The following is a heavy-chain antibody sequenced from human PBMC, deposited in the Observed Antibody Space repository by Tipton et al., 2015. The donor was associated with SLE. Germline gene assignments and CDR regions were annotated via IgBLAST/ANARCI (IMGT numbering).Heavy chain of an antibody. D-gene: IGHD3-3*01. Sequence: TLSLTCTVSDDSITTDYWTWIRQPPGKGLEYIGYVSYSGVTNSNPSLQSRVTMSIDASKKQVSLRLSSVTAADTAVYYCASSPGVTLFRVVTCVGRWGDGILVTVSS. CDR1: DDSITTDY. V-gene: IGHV4-59*13. J-gene: IGHJ4*03. CDR2: VSYSGVT. CDR3: ASSPGVTLFRVVTCVGR.